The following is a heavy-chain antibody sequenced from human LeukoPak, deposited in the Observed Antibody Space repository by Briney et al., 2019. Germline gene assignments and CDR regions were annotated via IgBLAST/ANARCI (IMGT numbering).Heavy chain of an antibody. CDR2: INPNSGGT. V-gene: IGHV1-2*02. CDR1: GYTFTGYY. J-gene: IGHJ6*03. CDR3: AGTSGYYYYYYMDV. Sequence: GASVEVSCKASGYTFTGYYMHWVRQAPGQGLEWMGWINPNSGGTNYAQKFQGRVTMTRDTSISTAYMELSRLRSDDTAVYYCAGTSGYYYYYYMDVWGKGTTVTVSS. D-gene: IGHD6-6*01.